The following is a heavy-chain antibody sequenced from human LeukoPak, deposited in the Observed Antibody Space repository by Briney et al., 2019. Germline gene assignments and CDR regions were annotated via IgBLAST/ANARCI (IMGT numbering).Heavy chain of an antibody. V-gene: IGHV3-48*02. J-gene: IGHJ4*02. CDR2: IHPGSTSI. CDR1: GFTFSSYA. Sequence: PGGSLRLSCAASGFTFSSYAMNWVRQAPGKGLEWVSYIHPGSTSIYYADSVKGRFTISRDNAKNSLYLQMNSLRDEDTAVYYCARGGRFFDYWGQGTLVTVSS. D-gene: IGHD3-16*01. CDR3: ARGGRFFDY.